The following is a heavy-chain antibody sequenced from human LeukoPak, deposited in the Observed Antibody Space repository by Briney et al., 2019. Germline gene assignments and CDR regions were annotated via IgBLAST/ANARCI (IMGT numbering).Heavy chain of an antibody. V-gene: IGHV5-51*01. D-gene: IGHD3-10*01. CDR1: GYSFTSNW. CDR2: IYPGDSDT. CDR3: ARHVVSYGSGSPGDY. Sequence: GESLKISCKGSGYSFTSNWIGWVRQMPGKGLEWMGIIYPGDSDTRYSPSLQGQVTISADKSISTAYLQWSSLKASDTAMYYCARHVVSYGSGSPGDYWGQGTLVTVSS. J-gene: IGHJ4*02.